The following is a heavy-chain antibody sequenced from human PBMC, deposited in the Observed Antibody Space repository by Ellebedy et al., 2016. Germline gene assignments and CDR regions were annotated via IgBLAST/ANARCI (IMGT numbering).Heavy chain of an antibody. V-gene: IGHV5-51*01. J-gene: IGHJ4*02. Sequence: GESLKISCQGSGYTFSTLWIAWVRQLPGRGLEWMGIIYLRDSDTKYSPSFEGQVTISADKSFSTAYLQWNTLKASDTATYYCARGGGRLTTSGVLTTTFDSWGQGTLVIVSS. D-gene: IGHD2/OR15-2a*01. CDR3: ARGGGRLTTSGVLTTTFDS. CDR1: GYTFSTLW. CDR2: IYLRDSDT.